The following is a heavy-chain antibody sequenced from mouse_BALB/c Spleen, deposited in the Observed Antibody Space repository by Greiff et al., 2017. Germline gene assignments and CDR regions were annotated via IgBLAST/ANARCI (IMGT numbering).Heavy chain of an antibody. CDR2: ISDGGSYT. J-gene: IGHJ2*01. CDR3: AREESTMIFDY. CDR1: GFTFSDYY. Sequence: EVQLVESGGGLVKPGGSLKLSCAASGFTFSDYYMYWVRQTPEKRLEWVATISDGGSYTYYPDSVKGRFTISRDNAKNNLYLQMSSLKSEDTAMYYCAREESTMIFDYWGQGTTLTVSS. D-gene: IGHD2-4*01. V-gene: IGHV5-4*02.